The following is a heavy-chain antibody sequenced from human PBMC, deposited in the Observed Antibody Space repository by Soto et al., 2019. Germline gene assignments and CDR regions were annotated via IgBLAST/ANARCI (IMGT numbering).Heavy chain of an antibody. V-gene: IGHV3-23*01. J-gene: IGHJ5*02. Sequence: GGSLRLSCAVSGLTFSSYAMSWVRQAPGKGLEWVSAISGSGGSTYYADSVKGRFTISRDNSKNTLYLQMSSLRAEDTAVYYCAKVMVKNWFDPWGQGTQVTVSS. CDR3: AKVMVKNWFDP. CDR2: ISGSGGST. D-gene: IGHD5-18*01. CDR1: GLTFSSYA.